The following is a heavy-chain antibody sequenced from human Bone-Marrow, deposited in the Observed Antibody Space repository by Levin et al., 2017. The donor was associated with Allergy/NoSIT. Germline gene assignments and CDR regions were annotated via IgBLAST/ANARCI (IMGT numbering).Heavy chain of an antibody. CDR2: IRSKAYGGTT. D-gene: IGHD2-15*01. CDR3: TREREGYCSGGSCYSRSRY. V-gene: IGHV3-49*03. CDR1: GFTFRDYA. Sequence: GESLKISCTASGFTFRDYAMSWFRQAPGKGLEWVGFIRSKAYGGTTEYAASVKGRFTISRDDSKSIAYLQMNSLKTEDTAVYYCTREREGYCSGGSCYSRSRYWGQGTLVTVSS. J-gene: IGHJ4*02.